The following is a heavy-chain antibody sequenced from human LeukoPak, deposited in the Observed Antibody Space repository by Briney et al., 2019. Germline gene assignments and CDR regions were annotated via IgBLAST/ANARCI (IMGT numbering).Heavy chain of an antibody. CDR2: IYHSGST. Sequence: PSETLSLTCTVSGGSISSGGYYWSWIRQPPGKGLEWIGYIYHSGSTYYNPSLKSRVTISVDRSKNQFSLKLSSVTAADTAVYYCARGQPYYYFWCGPPYYYYYYMDVWGKGTTVTVSS. D-gene: IGHD3-3*01. CDR1: GGSISSGGYY. J-gene: IGHJ6*03. CDR3: ARGQPYYYFWCGPPYYYYYYMDV. V-gene: IGHV4-30-2*01.